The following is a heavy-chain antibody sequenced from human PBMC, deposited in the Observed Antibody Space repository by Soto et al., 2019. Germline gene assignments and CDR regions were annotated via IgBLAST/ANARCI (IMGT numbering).Heavy chain of an antibody. Sequence: GESLKISCRTSGSRFTSYWIACVRQMPGKGLEWMGIILPSDSDTRYSPSFQGQVTISADRSTSTVFLQWASLKASDTAVYFCARKDKSGYFNWFDPWGQGTLVTVSS. V-gene: IGHV5-51*01. CDR1: GSRFTSYW. CDR2: ILPSDSDT. CDR3: ARKDKSGYFNWFDP. D-gene: IGHD3-22*01. J-gene: IGHJ5*02.